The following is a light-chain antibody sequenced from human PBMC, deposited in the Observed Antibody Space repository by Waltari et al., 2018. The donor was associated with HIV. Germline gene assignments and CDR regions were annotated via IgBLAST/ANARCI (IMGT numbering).Light chain of an antibody. J-gene: IGKJ5*01. CDR3: QQGHTTPLT. CDR1: QGISRY. CDR2: AAS. Sequence: DIQMTQSTSSLSASVGDSVTITCRASQGISRYLNWYQHKLGKAPKLLIFAASNLQSGVPSRFSGSGSGKDFTLTIKNLQPDDFATYYCQQGHTTPLTFGQGTRLEIK. V-gene: IGKV1-39*01.